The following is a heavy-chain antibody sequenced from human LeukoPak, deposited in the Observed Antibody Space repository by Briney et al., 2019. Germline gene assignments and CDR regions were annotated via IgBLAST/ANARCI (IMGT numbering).Heavy chain of an antibody. D-gene: IGHD6-19*01. V-gene: IGHV3-48*04. CDR3: ARVGAVAGHPFRWSDYYYMDV. J-gene: IGHJ6*03. Sequence: GGSLRLSCAASGFTFSSYSMNWVRQAPGKGLEWVSYISSSGSTIYYADSVKGRFTISRDNAKNSLYLQMNSLRAEDTAVYYCARVGAVAGHPFRWSDYYYMDVWGKGTTVTISS. CDR2: ISSSGSTI. CDR1: GFTFSSYS.